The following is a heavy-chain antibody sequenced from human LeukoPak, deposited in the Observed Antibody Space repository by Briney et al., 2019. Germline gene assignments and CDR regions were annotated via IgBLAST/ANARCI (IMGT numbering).Heavy chain of an antibody. V-gene: IGHV3-23*01. CDR2: ISGGGGST. Sequence: GGSLRLSCAASGFTFTSYAMSWVRQAPGKGLEWVSAISGGGGSTYYADSVKGRFTISRDNSKNTLYLQMNSLRAEDTAVYYCAKDLAFGVAHWGQGTLVTVSS. CDR1: GFTFTSYA. J-gene: IGHJ4*02. CDR3: AKDLAFGVAH. D-gene: IGHD2-15*01.